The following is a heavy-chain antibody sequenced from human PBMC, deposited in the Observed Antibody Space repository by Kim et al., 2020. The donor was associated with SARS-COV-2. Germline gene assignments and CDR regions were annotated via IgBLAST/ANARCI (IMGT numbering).Heavy chain of an antibody. D-gene: IGHD4-17*01. J-gene: IGHJ4*02. Sequence: YYADSVKGRFTISRDNSKNTLYLQMNSLRAEDTAVYYCARSHDYGDYFDYWGQGTLVTVSS. V-gene: IGHV3-30*01. CDR3: ARSHDYGDYFDY.